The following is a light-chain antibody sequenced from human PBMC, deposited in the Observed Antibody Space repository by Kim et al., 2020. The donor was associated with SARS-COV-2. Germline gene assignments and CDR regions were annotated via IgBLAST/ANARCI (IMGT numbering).Light chain of an antibody. V-gene: IGLV3-21*04. J-gene: IGLJ2*01. CDR1: NIGSKS. CDR3: QVWDTSTL. Sequence: VSVAPRKTARITCGGNNIGSKSVHWYRQKPGQAPVLVIYYDSDRPSGIPERFSGSNSGNTATLTISRVEAGDEADYYCQVWDTSTLFGGGTQLTVL. CDR2: YDS.